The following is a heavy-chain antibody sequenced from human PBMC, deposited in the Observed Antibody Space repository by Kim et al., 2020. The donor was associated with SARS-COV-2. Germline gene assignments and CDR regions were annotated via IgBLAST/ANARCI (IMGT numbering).Heavy chain of an antibody. J-gene: IGHJ4*02. V-gene: IGHV3-30*04. Sequence: GGSLRLSCAASGFTFSSYAMHWVRQAPGKGLEWVAVISYDGSNKYYADSVKGRFTISRDNSKNTLYLQMNSLRAEDTAVYYCAREVGVDTQTYFDYWGQGTLVTVSS. D-gene: IGHD2-2*02. CDR2: ISYDGSNK. CDR1: GFTFSSYA. CDR3: AREVGVDTQTYFDY.